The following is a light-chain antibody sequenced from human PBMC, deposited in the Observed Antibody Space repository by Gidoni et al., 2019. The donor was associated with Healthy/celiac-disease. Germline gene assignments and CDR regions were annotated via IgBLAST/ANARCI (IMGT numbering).Light chain of an antibody. CDR2: EVS. J-gene: IGLJ2*01. V-gene: IGLV2-8*01. CDR3: SSYAGSNNPVV. Sequence: QSALTQPSSASGSPGQSVTISCTGPSSDVGGYKYVSWYQQHPGKAPKLMIYEVSKRPSGVPVRFSGSKSGNTAALTVSGLQAEDEADYYCSSYAGSNNPVVFGGGSKLTVL. CDR1: SSDVGGYKY.